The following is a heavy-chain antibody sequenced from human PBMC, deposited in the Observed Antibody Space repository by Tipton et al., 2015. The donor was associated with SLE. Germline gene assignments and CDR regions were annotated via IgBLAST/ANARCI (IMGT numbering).Heavy chain of an antibody. CDR1: GFTFSSYS. D-gene: IGHD5-18*01. CDR3: ARDPSPYTAMVPSDY. V-gene: IGHV3-30*03. CDR2: ISYDGSNK. Sequence: SLRLSCAASGFTFSSYSMNWVRQAPGKGLEWVAVISYDGSNKYYADSVKGRFTISRDNSKNTLYLQMNSLRAEDTAVYYCARDPSPYTAMVPSDYWGQGTLVTVSS. J-gene: IGHJ4*02.